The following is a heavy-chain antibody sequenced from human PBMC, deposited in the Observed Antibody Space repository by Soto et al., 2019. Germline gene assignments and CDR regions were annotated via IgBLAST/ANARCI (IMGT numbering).Heavy chain of an antibody. CDR2: INSDGSTT. Sequence: EVQLVECGGGFVQPGGSLRLSCAASGFTFSNSWMHWVRQAPGKGLVWVSYINSDGSTTTYADSVKGRFTISRDNAKNTVYLQITSLTAEDTAVYYCARDRSYTTDYWGQGTLVTVSS. CDR3: ARDRSYTTDY. J-gene: IGHJ4*02. V-gene: IGHV3-74*01. D-gene: IGHD1-26*01. CDR1: GFTFSNSW.